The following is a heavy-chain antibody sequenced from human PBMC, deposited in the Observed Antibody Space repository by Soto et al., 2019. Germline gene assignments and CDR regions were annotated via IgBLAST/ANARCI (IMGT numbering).Heavy chain of an antibody. CDR3: ASETYYYDSSGYYYGPDPFYGMDV. V-gene: IGHV3-48*03. CDR2: ISSSGSTI. CDR1: GFTFSSYE. Sequence: PGGSLRLSCAASGFTFSSYEMNWVRQAPGKGLEWVSYISSSGSTIYYADSVKGRFTISRDNAKNSLYLQMNSLRAEDTAVYYCASETYYYDSSGYYYGPDPFYGMDVWGQGTTVTVSS. D-gene: IGHD3-22*01. J-gene: IGHJ6*02.